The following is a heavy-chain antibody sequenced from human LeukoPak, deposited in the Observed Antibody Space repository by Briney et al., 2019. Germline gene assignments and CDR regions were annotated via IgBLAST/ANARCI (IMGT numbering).Heavy chain of an antibody. CDR2: ISAYNGNT. V-gene: IGHV1-18*01. CDR3: ARDPVGATTVHYFDY. Sequence: ASVKVSCKASGYTFTSYGISWVRQAPGQGLEWMGWISAYNGNTNYAQKLQGRVTMTTDTSTSTAYMELRSLRPDDTAVYYCARDPVGATTVHYFDYWGQGTLVTVSS. J-gene: IGHJ4*02. CDR1: GYTFTSYG. D-gene: IGHD1-26*01.